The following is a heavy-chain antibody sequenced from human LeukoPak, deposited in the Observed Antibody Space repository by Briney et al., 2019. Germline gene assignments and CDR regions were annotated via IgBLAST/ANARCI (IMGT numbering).Heavy chain of an antibody. Sequence: SETLSLTCAVYGGSFSGYYWGWIRQPPGKGLEWIGYIYYTGSTNYNPSLNSRVTISVDMSKNQVSLNLRYVTAADTAVYYCARGYFDWFLDNWGQGTLVTVSS. CDR1: GGSFSGYY. D-gene: IGHD3-9*01. V-gene: IGHV4-34*11. CDR3: ARGYFDWFLDN. CDR2: IYYTGST. J-gene: IGHJ4*02.